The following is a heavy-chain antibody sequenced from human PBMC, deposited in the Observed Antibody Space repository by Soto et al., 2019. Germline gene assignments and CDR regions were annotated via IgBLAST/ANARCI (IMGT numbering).Heavy chain of an antibody. J-gene: IGHJ4*02. CDR3: ARGPPFGL. Sequence: SETLSLTCAVSGYSISSNNWWGWIRQPPGKGLEWIGYIYYSGTTYYNPSLKSRVTMSVDTSKNQFSLKLTSVIAVDTAVYYCARGPPFGLWGQGTLVTVSS. V-gene: IGHV4-28*03. D-gene: IGHD3-3*01. CDR2: IYYSGTT. CDR1: GYSISSNNW.